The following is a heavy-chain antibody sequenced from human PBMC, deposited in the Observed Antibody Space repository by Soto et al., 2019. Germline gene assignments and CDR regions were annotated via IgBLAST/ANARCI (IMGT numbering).Heavy chain of an antibody. CDR3: ARGHRAMEYYYYYGMDI. V-gene: IGHV4-59*01. CDR1: GGSISSSF. J-gene: IGHJ6*02. D-gene: IGHD5-18*01. CDR2: ISYSGST. Sequence: SETLSLTCSVSGGSISSSFWSWIRQPPGKELEWIGYISYSGSTTYNPSLKSRITLSVDTSKNQFSLRVASVTAADTAVYYCARGHRAMEYYYYYGMDIWGQGTTVTVSS.